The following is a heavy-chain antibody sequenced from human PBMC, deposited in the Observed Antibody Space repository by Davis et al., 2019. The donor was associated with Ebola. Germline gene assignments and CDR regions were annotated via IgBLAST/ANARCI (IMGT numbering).Heavy chain of an antibody. V-gene: IGHV3-23*01. CDR2: ISGSGGST. J-gene: IGHJ4*02. CDR3: AKRPPYSSSGPFDY. CDR1: GFTFSSYA. Sequence: GESLKISCAASGFTFSSYAMSWVRQAPGKGLEWVSAISGSGGSTYYADSVKGRFTISRDNSKNTLYLQMNSLRAEDTAVYYCAKRPPYSSSGPFDYWGQGTLVTVSS. D-gene: IGHD6-6*01.